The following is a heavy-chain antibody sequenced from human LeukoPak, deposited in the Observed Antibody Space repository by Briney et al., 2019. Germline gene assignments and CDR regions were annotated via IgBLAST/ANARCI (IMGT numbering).Heavy chain of an antibody. Sequence: PSQTLSLTCAVSGGSISSGGYSRSWIRQPPGKGLEWIGYIFYSGNTYYNPSLKSRVTISVDTSKNQFSLKLSSVTAADTAVYYCARGWDDSVVTWDDAFDIWGQGTMVTVSS. CDR3: ARGWDDSVVTWDDAFDI. V-gene: IGHV4-30-4*07. D-gene: IGHD4-23*01. CDR1: GGSISSGGYS. CDR2: IFYSGNT. J-gene: IGHJ3*02.